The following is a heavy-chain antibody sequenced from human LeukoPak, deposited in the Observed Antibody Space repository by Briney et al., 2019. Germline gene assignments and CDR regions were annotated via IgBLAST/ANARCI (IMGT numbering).Heavy chain of an antibody. V-gene: IGHV3-23*01. CDR2: ISGSGGST. CDR1: GFTFSSYA. CDR3: ARGTAAAKIDY. J-gene: IGHJ4*02. Sequence: GGSLRLSCAASGFTFSSYAMSWVRQAPGKGLEWVSSISGSGGSTYYADSVKGRFTISRDNSKNTLYLQMNSLRAEDTAVYYCARGTAAAKIDYWGQGTLVTVSS. D-gene: IGHD6-13*01.